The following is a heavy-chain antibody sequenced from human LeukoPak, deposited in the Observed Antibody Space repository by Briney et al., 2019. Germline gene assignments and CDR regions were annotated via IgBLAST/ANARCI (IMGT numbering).Heavy chain of an antibody. J-gene: IGHJ4*02. CDR3: ARVRYCSTNRCYDREFDN. D-gene: IGHD2-2*01. CDR2: IYYSGST. Sequence: SETLSLTCTVSGGSISNYYWSWIRQPPGKGLEWIGYIYYSGSTNYNPSLKSRVTISVDTSKNQFSLKLNSVTAADTAVYYCARVRYCSTNRCYDREFDNWGQGTLVTVSS. V-gene: IGHV4-59*01. CDR1: GGSISNYY.